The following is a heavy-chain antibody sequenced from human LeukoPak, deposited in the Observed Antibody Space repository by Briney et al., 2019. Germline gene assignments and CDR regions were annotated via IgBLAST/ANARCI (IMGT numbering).Heavy chain of an antibody. Sequence: GASVKVSCKASGYTFTSYDINWVRQATGQGLEWMGWMNPNSGNTGYAQKLQGRVTITRNTSISTAYMELSSLRSEDTAVYYCARVSLVRGALDDYWGQGTLVTVSS. CDR2: MNPNSGNT. V-gene: IGHV1-8*03. CDR1: GYTFTSYD. CDR3: ARVSLVRGALDDY. J-gene: IGHJ4*02. D-gene: IGHD3-10*01.